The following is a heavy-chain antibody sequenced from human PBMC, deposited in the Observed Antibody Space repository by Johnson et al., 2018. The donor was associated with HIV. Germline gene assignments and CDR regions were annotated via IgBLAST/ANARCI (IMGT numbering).Heavy chain of an antibody. CDR1: GFTVSSNY. CDR3: ARDRRVATITYGFDI. V-gene: IGHV3-66*01. CDR2: IYSGGST. D-gene: IGHD5-12*01. J-gene: IGHJ3*02. Sequence: VQLVESGGGVVRPGGSLRLSCAASGFTVSSNYMSWVRQAPGKGLEWVSVIYSGGSTYYADSVKGRFTISRDNSKNTLYLQMDSLRAEDTAVYYCARDRRVATITYGFDIWGQGTMVTVSS.